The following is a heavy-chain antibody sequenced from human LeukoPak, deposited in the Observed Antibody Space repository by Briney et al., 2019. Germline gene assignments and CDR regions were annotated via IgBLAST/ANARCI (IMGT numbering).Heavy chain of an antibody. CDR2: INHSGST. V-gene: IGHV4-34*01. J-gene: IGHJ6*03. Sequence: SETLSLTCAVYGGSFSAYYWSWIRQPPGKGLEWIGEINHSGSTNYNPSLKSRVTISVDKSKNQFSLKLSSVTAADTAVYYCARSKRVFGYYYYYMDVWGKGTTVTISS. D-gene: IGHD3-16*01. CDR1: GGSFSAYY. CDR3: ARSKRVFGYYYYYMDV.